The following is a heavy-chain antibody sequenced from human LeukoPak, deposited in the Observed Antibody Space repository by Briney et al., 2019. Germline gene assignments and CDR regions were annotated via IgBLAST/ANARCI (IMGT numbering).Heavy chain of an antibody. Sequence: ASGKGSFKASGYPFTGYYMHWVRPAPGPGLGWVGWINPNSGGTNYAQKFQGRVTMTRDTSISTAYMELSRLRSDDTAVYYCARGGMVRRVMGAFDIWGQGTLVTVSS. J-gene: IGHJ3*02. V-gene: IGHV1-2*02. CDR3: ARGGMVRRVMGAFDI. D-gene: IGHD3-10*01. CDR2: INPNSGGT. CDR1: GYPFTGYY.